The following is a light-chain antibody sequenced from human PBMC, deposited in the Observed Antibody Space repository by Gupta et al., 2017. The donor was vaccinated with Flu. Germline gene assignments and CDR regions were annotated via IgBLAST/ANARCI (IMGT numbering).Light chain of an antibody. CDR1: NSDVGNFNL. Sequence: TNSDVGNFNLVSCYQQHPGKAPKLIIYEVSKWPSNMPTRFSGSKSGITASLTISGLHAEDDAHYYCCSYAADDTVVFGCGTSLTVL. V-gene: IGLV2-23*02. J-gene: IGLJ2*01. CDR2: EVS. CDR3: CSYAADDTVV.